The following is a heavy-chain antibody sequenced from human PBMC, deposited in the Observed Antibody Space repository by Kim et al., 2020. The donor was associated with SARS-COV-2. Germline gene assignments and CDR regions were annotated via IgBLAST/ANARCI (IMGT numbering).Heavy chain of an antibody. D-gene: IGHD6-13*01. Sequence: YTPSLESRLTTTKDTSKNQVVLTMTNMDPVDTATYYCAHIRIAAAIYFDYWGQGTLVTVSS. CDR3: AHIRIAAAIYFDY. J-gene: IGHJ4*02. V-gene: IGHV2-5*01.